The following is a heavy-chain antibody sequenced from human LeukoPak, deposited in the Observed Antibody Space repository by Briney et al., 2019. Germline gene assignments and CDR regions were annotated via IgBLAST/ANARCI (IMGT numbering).Heavy chain of an antibody. D-gene: IGHD3-22*01. J-gene: IGHJ4*02. Sequence: PSETLSLTCAVYGGSFSGYYWSWIRQPPGKGLEWIGEINHSGSTNYNPSLKSRVTISVDTSKNQFSLKLSSVTAADTAVYYSARGDYYDSSGYYYFDYWGQGALVTVSS. CDR1: GGSFSGYY. V-gene: IGHV4-34*01. CDR3: ARGDYYDSSGYYYFDY. CDR2: INHSGST.